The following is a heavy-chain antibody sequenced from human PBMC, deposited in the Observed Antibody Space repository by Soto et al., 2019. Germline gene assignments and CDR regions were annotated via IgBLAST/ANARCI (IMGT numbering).Heavy chain of an antibody. V-gene: IGHV4-34*01. J-gene: IGHJ3*02. CDR2: INHSGST. CDR3: AIASPWKGACDI. D-gene: IGHD1-1*01. CDR1: GGSFSGYY. Sequence: QVQLQQWGAGLLKPSETLSLTCAVYGGSFSGYYWSWIRQPPGKGLEWIGEINHSGSTNYNPSLKSRVTISVDTSKNQFSLKLSSVTAADTAVYYCAIASPWKGACDIWGQGTMVTVSS.